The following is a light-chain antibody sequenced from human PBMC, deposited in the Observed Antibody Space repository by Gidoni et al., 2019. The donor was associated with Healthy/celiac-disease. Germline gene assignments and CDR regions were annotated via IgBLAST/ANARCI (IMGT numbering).Light chain of an antibody. CDR1: QGISSY. J-gene: IGKJ1*01. V-gene: IGKV1-8*01. CDR2: AAS. Sequence: AIRMTQSPSSFSASTGDRVTLTCRANQGISSYLAWYQQKPGKAPKLLIYAASTWQRGVPSRFSGSGSGTDFTLTISCLQSEDFATYYCQQYYSYPPTFGQGTKVEIK. CDR3: QQYYSYPPT.